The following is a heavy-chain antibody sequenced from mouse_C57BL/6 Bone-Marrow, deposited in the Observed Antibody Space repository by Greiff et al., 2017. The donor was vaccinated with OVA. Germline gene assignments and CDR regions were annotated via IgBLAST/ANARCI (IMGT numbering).Heavy chain of an antibody. CDR1: GFTFSDYG. Sequence: EVKVVESGGGLVKPGGSLKLSCAASGFTFSDYGMHWVRQAPEKGLEWVAYISSGSSTIYYADTVKGRFTIARDNAKNTLFLQVTSLRSEDTAMYYCATYPFAYWGQGTLVTVSA. J-gene: IGHJ3*01. V-gene: IGHV5-17*01. CDR2: ISSGSSTI. D-gene: IGHD2-10*01. CDR3: ATYPFAY.